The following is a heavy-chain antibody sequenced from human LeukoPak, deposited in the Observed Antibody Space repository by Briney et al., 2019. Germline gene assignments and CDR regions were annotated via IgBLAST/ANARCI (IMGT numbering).Heavy chain of an antibody. Sequence: PGGSLGLSCAASGFTFSSYSMNWVRQAPGKGLEWVSSISSSSDYIYYADSVKGRFTISRDNAKNSLYLQMNSLRAEDTAVYYCAGVVAATSDLDYYGLDVWGQGTTVTVSS. J-gene: IGHJ6*02. CDR2: ISSSSDYI. CDR3: AGVVAATSDLDYYGLDV. CDR1: GFTFSSYS. V-gene: IGHV3-21*01. D-gene: IGHD2-15*01.